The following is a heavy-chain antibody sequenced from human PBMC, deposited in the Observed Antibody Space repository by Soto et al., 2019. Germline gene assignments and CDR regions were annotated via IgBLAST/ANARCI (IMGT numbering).Heavy chain of an antibody. CDR2: IKQDGSEK. CDR3: ARWAGGEWNYRYYFDY. V-gene: IGHV3-7*01. CDR1: GFTFSSYW. D-gene: IGHD1-7*01. J-gene: IGHJ4*02. Sequence: TGGSLRLSCAASGFTFSSYWMSWVCQAPGKGLEWVANIKQDGSEKYYVDSVKGRFTISRDNAKNSLYLQMNSLRAEDTAVYYCARWAGGEWNYRYYFDYWGQGTLVTVSS.